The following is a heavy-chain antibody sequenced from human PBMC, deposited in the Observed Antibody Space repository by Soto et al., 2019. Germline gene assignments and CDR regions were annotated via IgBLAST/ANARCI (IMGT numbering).Heavy chain of an antibody. V-gene: IGHV4-31*03. CDR2: IYYSRIT. Sequence: QVQLQESGPGLVKPSQTLSLTCTVSGGSIGSGGYYWSWIRQHPGKGLEWIGYIYYSRITYYNPSLKSRVTISVDTSKNQLSLKLMSVTAANTAVYYCATSPGYYFDYWGQGTLVTVSS. J-gene: IGHJ4*02. CDR3: ATSPGYYFDY. CDR1: GGSIGSGGYY.